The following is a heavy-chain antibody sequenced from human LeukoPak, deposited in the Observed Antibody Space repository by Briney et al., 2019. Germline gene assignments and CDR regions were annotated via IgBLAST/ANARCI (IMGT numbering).Heavy chain of an antibody. D-gene: IGHD3-22*01. CDR1: GYTFTGYY. CDR3: AREDGTYYYDSSGYSNFDY. J-gene: IGHJ4*02. Sequence: ASVKVSCKASGYTFTGYYMHWVRQAPGQGREWMGRINPNSGGTNYAQKFQGRVTMTRDTSISTAYMELSRLRSDDTAVYYCAREDGTYYYDSSGYSNFDYWGQGTLVTVSS. CDR2: INPNSGGT. V-gene: IGHV1-2*06.